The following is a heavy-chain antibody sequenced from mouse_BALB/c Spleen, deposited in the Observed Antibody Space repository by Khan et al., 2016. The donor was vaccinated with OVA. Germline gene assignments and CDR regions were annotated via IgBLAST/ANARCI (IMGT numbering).Heavy chain of an antibody. D-gene: IGHD2-3*01. J-gene: IGHJ2*01. V-gene: IGHV5-9-3*01. CDR2: VSSGGSYT. CDR3: TRQGGIYDGPFDY. Sequence: EVELVESGGGLVKPGGSLKLSCAASGFTFNNYAMSWVRQTPEKRLEWVATVSSGGSYTYYPDNVKGRFTISRDNAKNTLYLQMSSLRSEDTAMYYGTRQGGIYDGPFDYWGQGTTLTVSS. CDR1: GFTFNNYA.